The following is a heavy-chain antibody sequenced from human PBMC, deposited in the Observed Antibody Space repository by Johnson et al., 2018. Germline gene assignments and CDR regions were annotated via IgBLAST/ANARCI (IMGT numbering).Heavy chain of an antibody. CDR3: ARDEGFYDRSGYSDY. V-gene: IGHV3-11*01. CDR2: ISSSGRTT. CDR1: GFTFSDHY. Sequence: QVQLVQSGGGLVKPGGSLRLSCAASGFTFSDHYMSWFRQAPGKGLEWVSYISSSGRTTYYADSVKGRFTISRDNAKNSLYLQMNSLKAEDTAVHYCARDEGFYDRSGYSDYWGQGILVIVSS. D-gene: IGHD3-22*01. J-gene: IGHJ4*02.